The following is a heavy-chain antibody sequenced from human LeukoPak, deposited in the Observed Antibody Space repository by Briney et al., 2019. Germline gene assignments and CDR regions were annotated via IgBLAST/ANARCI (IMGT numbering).Heavy chain of an antibody. CDR3: ARDLAARPMGAFDP. CDR2: IYHSGST. Sequence: PSETLSLTCTVSGGSISSSSYYWGWVRQPPGKGLEWIGSIYHSGSTYYNPSLKSRVTISVDTSKNQFSLKLSSVTAADTAVYYCARDLAARPMGAFDPWGQGTLVTVSS. V-gene: IGHV4-39*07. D-gene: IGHD6-6*01. J-gene: IGHJ5*02. CDR1: GGSISSSSYY.